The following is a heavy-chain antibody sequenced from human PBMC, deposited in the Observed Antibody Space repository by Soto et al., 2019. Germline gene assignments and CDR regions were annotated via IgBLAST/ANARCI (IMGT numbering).Heavy chain of an antibody. D-gene: IGHD7-27*01. CDR3: ARTWMSSWGSHGMDV. Sequence: SETLSLTCTVSGGSISSYYWSWIRQPPGKGLEWIGSIYYSGSTYYNPSLKSRVTISVDTSKNQFSLKLSSVTAADTAVYYCARTWMSSWGSHGMDVWGQGTTVTVSS. V-gene: IGHV4-39*01. J-gene: IGHJ6*02. CDR1: GGSISSYY. CDR2: IYYSGST.